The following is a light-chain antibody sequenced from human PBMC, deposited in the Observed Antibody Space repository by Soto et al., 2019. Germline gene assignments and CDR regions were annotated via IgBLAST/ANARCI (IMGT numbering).Light chain of an antibody. J-gene: IGLJ2*01. CDR3: SSYTSSIS. V-gene: IGLV2-14*01. CDR2: DVN. Sequence: QSVLTQPASVSGSPGQSITISCTGTSSDVGGYNYVSCYQQHPGKAPKLMISDVNPRPSGVSNRFSGSKSGNTASLTISGLQAEDEADYYCSSYTSSISFGGGTKLTVL. CDR1: SSDVGGYNY.